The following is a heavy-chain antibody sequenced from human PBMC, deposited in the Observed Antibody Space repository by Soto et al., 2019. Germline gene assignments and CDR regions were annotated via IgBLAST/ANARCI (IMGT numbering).Heavy chain of an antibody. CDR1: GGSFSGYY. J-gene: IGHJ5*02. CDR3: AGDIWGSYRSWFDP. Sequence: QVQLQQWGAGLLKPSETLSLTCAVYGGSFSGYYWSWIRQPPGKGLEWIGEINHSGSTNYNPSRKSRVTISVDTSKNQFALKLSSVTAADTAVYYCAGDIWGSYRSWFDPWGQGTLVTVSS. D-gene: IGHD3-16*02. V-gene: IGHV4-34*01. CDR2: INHSGST.